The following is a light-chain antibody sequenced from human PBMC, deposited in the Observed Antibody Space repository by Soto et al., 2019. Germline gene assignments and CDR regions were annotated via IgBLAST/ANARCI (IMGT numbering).Light chain of an antibody. CDR2: EGI. Sequence: QSALTQPASVSGSPGQSITISCTGTISDIGTYNLVSWYQHYPGKAPKLMIYEGIKRPSGVSNRFSGSKSGNTAFLTISGLQAEDEADYYCCSYAGSGTDNYVFGSGTKLTVL. CDR1: ISDIGTYNL. CDR3: CSYAGSGTDNYV. V-gene: IGLV2-23*01. J-gene: IGLJ1*01.